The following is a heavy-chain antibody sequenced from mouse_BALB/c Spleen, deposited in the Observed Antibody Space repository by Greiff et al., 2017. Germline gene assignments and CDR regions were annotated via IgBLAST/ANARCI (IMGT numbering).Heavy chain of an antibody. CDR2: ISSGSSTI. D-gene: IGHD1-1*01. V-gene: IGHV5-17*02. CDR1: GFTFSSFG. J-gene: IGHJ4*01. CDR3: ARWDYYGAMDY. Sequence: EVQGVESGGGLVQPGGSRKLSCAASGFTFSSFGMHWVRQAPEKGLEWVAYISSGSSTIYYADTVKGRFTISRDNPKNTLFLQMTSLRSEDTAMYYCARWDYYGAMDYWGQGTSVTVSS.